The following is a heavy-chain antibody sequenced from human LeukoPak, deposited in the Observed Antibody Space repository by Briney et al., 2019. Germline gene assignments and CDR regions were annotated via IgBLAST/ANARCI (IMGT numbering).Heavy chain of an antibody. CDR1: GFTFSSYS. J-gene: IGHJ4*02. CDR3: ARDSGGIAAAGTDY. Sequence: GGSLRLSCAASGFTFSSYSMNWVRRATGKGVEWVSYISSSSSTIYYADSVKGRFTISRDNAKNSLYLQMNSLRAEDTAVYYCARDSGGIAAAGTDYWGQGTLVTVSS. V-gene: IGHV3-48*01. D-gene: IGHD6-13*01. CDR2: ISSSSSTI.